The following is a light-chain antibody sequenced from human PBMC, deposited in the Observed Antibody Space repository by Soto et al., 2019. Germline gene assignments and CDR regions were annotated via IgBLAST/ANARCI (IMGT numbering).Light chain of an antibody. V-gene: IGLV1-40*01. CDR2: GDS. J-gene: IGLJ2*01. CDR3: QSYDSSRSGRVV. CDR1: SSSIGAGYD. Sequence: QAVVTQPPSVSGAPGQRVTISCTGGSSSIGAGYDVHWYQHLPGTAPKLLIYGDSNRPSGVPDRFSGSKSGTSASLAITGLQAEDEGDYYCQSYDSSRSGRVVFGGGTQLTVL.